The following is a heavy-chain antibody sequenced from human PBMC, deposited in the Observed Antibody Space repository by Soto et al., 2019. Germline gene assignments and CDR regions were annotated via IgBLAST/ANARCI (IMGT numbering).Heavy chain of an antibody. CDR2: MNPNSGNT. J-gene: IGHJ3*02. Sequence: ASVKVSCKASGYTFTSYDINWVRHATGQGLEWMGWMNPNSGNTGYAQKFQGRVTMTRNTSKSTAYMELSSLRSEDTAVYYCARGDYDFWSGYPAAFDIWGQGTMVTVSS. CDR1: GYTFTSYD. CDR3: ARGDYDFWSGYPAAFDI. V-gene: IGHV1-8*01. D-gene: IGHD3-3*01.